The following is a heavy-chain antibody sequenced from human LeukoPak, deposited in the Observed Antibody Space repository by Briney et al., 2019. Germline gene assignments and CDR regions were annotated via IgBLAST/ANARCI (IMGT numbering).Heavy chain of an antibody. CDR3: ARDSGDTAMGAGGY. V-gene: IGHV1-2*02. J-gene: IGHJ4*02. CDR1: GYTFTGYY. D-gene: IGHD5-18*01. Sequence: ASVKVSCKASGYTFTGYYMHWVRQAPGQGLEWMGWINPNSGGTNYAQKFQGRVTMTRDTSISTAYMELSRVRSDDTAVYYGARDSGDTAMGAGGYWGQGTLVTVSS. CDR2: INPNSGGT.